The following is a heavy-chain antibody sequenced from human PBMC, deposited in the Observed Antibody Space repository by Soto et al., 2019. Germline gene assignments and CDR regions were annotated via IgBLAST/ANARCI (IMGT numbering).Heavy chain of an antibody. Sequence: QVQLVQSGAEVKKPGSSVKVSCKASGGTFSSYTISWVRQAPGQGLEWMGRIIPILGIANYAQKFQGRVTITADKSTSTDYMELSSLRSEDTAVYYCAGDRGGGGEHYWGQGTLVTVSS. D-gene: IGHD3-10*01. CDR1: GGTFSSYT. V-gene: IGHV1-69*08. CDR3: AGDRGGGGEHY. J-gene: IGHJ4*02. CDR2: IIPILGIA.